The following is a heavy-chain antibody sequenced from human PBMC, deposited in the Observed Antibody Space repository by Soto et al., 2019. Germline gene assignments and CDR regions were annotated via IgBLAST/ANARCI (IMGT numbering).Heavy chain of an antibody. CDR2: IKSKTDGGTT. CDR3: ARAIVGGPYVLDY. Sequence: GGSLRLSYAASGFSITNAWMTWVRQPPGKGLEWVGRIKSKTDGGTTDYVAPVKGRFTISRDDSKNTLYLQMNSLKTEDTAVYYCARAIVGGPYVLDYWGQGT. CDR1: GFSITNAW. V-gene: IGHV3-15*01. J-gene: IGHJ4*02. D-gene: IGHD1-26*01.